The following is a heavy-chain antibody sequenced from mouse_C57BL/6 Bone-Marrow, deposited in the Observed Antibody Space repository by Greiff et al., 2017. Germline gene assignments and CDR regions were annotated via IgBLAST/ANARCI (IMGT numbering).Heavy chain of an antibody. J-gene: IGHJ2*01. Sequence: QVQLQQSGPELVKPGASVKISCKASVYAFSSSWMNWVKQRPGKGLEWIGRIYPGDGDTNYNGKFKGKATLTADKSSSTAYRQLSSLTSEDSAVYFCARRGYGGYFDYWGQGTTLTVSS. V-gene: IGHV1-82*01. D-gene: IGHD1-1*01. CDR3: ARRGYGGYFDY. CDR1: VYAFSSSW. CDR2: IYPGDGDT.